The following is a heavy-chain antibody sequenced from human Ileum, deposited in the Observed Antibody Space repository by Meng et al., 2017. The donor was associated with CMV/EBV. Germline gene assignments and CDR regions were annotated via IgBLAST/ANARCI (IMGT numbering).Heavy chain of an antibody. V-gene: IGHV3-23*01. D-gene: IGHD3-16*02. J-gene: IGHJ4*02. CDR3: AEVPYDYVWGSYRTLYY. Sequence: FMFSNYARNWVRQAPGKGVEWVSGISGSGGSTYYAESVKGRFTISRDNSKNTLYLQMNSLRAEDTAVYYCAEVPYDYVWGSYRTLYYWGQGTLVTVSS. CDR2: ISGSGGST. CDR1: FMFSNYA.